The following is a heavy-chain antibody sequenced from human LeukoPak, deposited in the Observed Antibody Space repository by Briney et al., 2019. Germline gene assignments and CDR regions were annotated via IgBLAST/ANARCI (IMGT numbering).Heavy chain of an antibody. CDR3: ERGYYYSGTYYLSFFDH. Sequence: GGSLRLSCAASGFTFNKYWLTWVRQAPGKGLEWVANINQDDSQIYYLESVEGRFTITRDNARNSLHLQMNSLRAEDTALYYCERGYYYSGTYYLSFFDHWGQGTPVTVSS. CDR2: INQDDSQI. V-gene: IGHV3-7*01. D-gene: IGHD3-10*01. J-gene: IGHJ4*02. CDR1: GFTFNKYW.